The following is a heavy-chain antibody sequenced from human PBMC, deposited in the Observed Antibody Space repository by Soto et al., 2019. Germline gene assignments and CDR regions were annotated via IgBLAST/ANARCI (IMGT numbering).Heavy chain of an antibody. J-gene: IGHJ4*02. D-gene: IGHD6-19*01. CDR1: GASFSGYY. Sequence: PSETLSLTCAVYGASFSGYYWSLIRQPPGKGLEWIGEINHSGSTNYNPSLKSRITISVDTSKNQFSLKLSSVTAADTAMYYCASGGGGWYVDYWGQRTLVTVSS. CDR2: INHSGST. CDR3: ASGGGGWYVDY. V-gene: IGHV4-34*01.